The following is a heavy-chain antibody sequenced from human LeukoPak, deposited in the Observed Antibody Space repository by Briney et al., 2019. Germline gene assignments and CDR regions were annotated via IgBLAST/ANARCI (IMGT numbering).Heavy chain of an antibody. V-gene: IGHV1-2*02. CDR2: INPNSGGT. CDR3: ARVRAQTPTYYDILTGYYLFDY. Sequence: ASVKVSCKASGYTFTGYYMHWVRQAPGQGLEWMGWINPNSGGTNYAQKFQGRVTMTRDTSISTAYMELRSLRSDDTAVYYCARVRAQTPTYYDILTGYYLFDYWGQGTLVTVSS. CDR1: GYTFTGYY. D-gene: IGHD3-9*01. J-gene: IGHJ4*02.